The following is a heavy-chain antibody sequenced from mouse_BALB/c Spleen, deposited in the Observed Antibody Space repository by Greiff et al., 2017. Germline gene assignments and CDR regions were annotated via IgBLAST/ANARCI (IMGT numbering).Heavy chain of an antibody. J-gene: IGHJ4*01. CDR2: IYPGDGDT. CDR1: GYAFSSYW. Sequence: QVQLQQSGAELVRPGSSVKISCKASGYAFSSYWMNWVKQRPGQGLEWIGQIYPGDGDTNYNGKFKGKATLTADKSSSTAYMQLSSLTSEDSAVYFCAREITTRAMDYWGQGTSVTVSS. D-gene: IGHD2-4*01. CDR3: AREITTRAMDY. V-gene: IGHV1-80*01.